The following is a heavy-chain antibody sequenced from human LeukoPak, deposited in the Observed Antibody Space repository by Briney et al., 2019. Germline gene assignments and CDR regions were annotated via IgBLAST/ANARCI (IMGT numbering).Heavy chain of an antibody. CDR2: IYYSGST. D-gene: IGHD3-10*01. V-gene: IGHV4-59*08. CDR1: GGSISSYY. CDR3: ARLNPRFELDY. Sequence: SETLSLTCTVSGGSISSYYWSWIRQPPGKGLEWIGYIYYSGSTNYNPSLKSRVTISVDTSKNQFSLKLSSVTAADTAVYYCARLNPRFELDYWGQGTLVTVSS. J-gene: IGHJ4*02.